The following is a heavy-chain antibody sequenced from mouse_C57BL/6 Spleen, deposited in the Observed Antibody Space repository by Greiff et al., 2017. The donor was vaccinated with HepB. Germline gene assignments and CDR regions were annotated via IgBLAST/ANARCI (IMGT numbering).Heavy chain of an antibody. J-gene: IGHJ3*01. V-gene: IGHV1-61*01. CDR1: GYTFTSYW. CDR2: IYPSDSET. Sequence: QVQLQQPGAELVRPGSSVKLSCKASGYTFTSYWMDWVKQRPGQGLEWIGNIYPSDSETHYNQKFKDKATLTVDKSSSTAYMQLSSLTSEDSAVYYCARRDGGYYVLWFAYWGQGTLVTVSA. D-gene: IGHD2-3*01. CDR3: ARRDGGYYVLWFAY.